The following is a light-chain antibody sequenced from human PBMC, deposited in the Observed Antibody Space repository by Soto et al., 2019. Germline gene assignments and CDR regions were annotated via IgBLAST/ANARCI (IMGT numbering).Light chain of an antibody. V-gene: IGKV2-30*02. CDR1: QSLVHSDGIAY. Sequence: DVVMTQSPLSLPVTLGQPASISCRSNQSLVHSDGIAYFSWFQQRPGRSPRRLISRFSGSGSGTDFALKISRVEAEDVGVYYCMQGTHWPITFGQGTRLEIK. CDR3: MQGTHWPIT. J-gene: IGKJ5*01.